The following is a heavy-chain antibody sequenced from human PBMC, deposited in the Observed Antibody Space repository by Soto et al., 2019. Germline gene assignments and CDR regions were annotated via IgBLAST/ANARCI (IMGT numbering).Heavy chain of an antibody. J-gene: IGHJ4*02. Sequence: VASVKVSCKASGYTFTSYGISWVRQAPGQGLEWMGWISAYNGNTNYAQKLQGRVTMTTDTSTSTAYMELRSLRSGDTAVYYCARRLLLGIQDYWGQGTLVTVSS. CDR1: GYTFTSYG. D-gene: IGHD7-27*01. CDR2: ISAYNGNT. CDR3: ARRLLLGIQDY. V-gene: IGHV1-18*01.